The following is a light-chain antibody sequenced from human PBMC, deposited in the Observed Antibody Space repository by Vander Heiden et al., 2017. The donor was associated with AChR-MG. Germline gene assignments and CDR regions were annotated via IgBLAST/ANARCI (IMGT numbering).Light chain of an antibody. V-gene: IGLV1-47*01. J-gene: IGLJ3*02. CDR2: GNN. CDR1: GSNVGSNY. Sequence: SVLTQPPSASGTSGQKVAISCSVSGSNVGSNYVYCYQQHPRTAPKLLIYGNNQRRSGVPDRFSGSKSGTSASLAIRVLRSEDEADYYSAAWDDSLSFWVFGGGTKLTVL. CDR3: AAWDDSLSFWV.